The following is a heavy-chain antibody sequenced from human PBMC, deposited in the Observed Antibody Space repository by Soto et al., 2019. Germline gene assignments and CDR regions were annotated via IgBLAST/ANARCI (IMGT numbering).Heavy chain of an antibody. CDR3: ARGLIAPLLFSIAARYFDY. J-gene: IGHJ4*02. Sequence: SETLSLTCAVYGGSFSGYYWSWIRQPPGKGLEWIGEINHSGSTNYNPSLKSRVTISVDTSKNQFSLKLSSVTAADTAVYYCARGLIAPLLFSIAARYFDYWGQGTLVTVSS. CDR2: INHSGST. V-gene: IGHV4-34*01. CDR1: GGSFSGYY. D-gene: IGHD6-13*01.